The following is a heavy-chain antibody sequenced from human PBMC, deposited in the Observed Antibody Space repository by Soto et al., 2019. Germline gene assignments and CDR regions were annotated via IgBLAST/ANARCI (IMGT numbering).Heavy chain of an antibody. V-gene: IGHV3-21*01. CDR1: GFTFSTYS. Sequence: EVQLVESGGGLVKPGGSLRLSCAASGFTFSTYSMNWVRQAPGKGLEWVSSISDSSSYIYYADSVKGRFTISRDNPNNPRYLAMNSLRAGDSAVYDWARYDSSGCYWPYYYYGMDVWGQGTTVTVSS. J-gene: IGHJ6*02. CDR3: ARYDSSGCYWPYYYYGMDV. D-gene: IGHD3-22*01. CDR2: ISDSSSYI.